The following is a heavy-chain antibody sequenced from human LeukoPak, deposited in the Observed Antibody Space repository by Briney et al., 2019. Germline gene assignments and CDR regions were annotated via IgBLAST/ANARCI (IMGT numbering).Heavy chain of an antibody. V-gene: IGHV3-23*01. D-gene: IGHD5-12*01. CDR1: GFTFSSYA. J-gene: IGHJ4*02. Sequence: GGSLSLSCAASGFTFSSYAMRWVRQAPGKGLEGVSAISGSGGSTYYADSVKGRFTISRDNSKNTLYLQMNSLRAEDTAVYYCARYSGYDFGYFDYWGQGTLVTVSS. CDR2: ISGSGGST. CDR3: ARYSGYDFGYFDY.